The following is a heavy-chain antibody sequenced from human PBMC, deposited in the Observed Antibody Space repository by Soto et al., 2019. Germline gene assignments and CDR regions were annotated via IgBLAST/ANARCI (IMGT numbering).Heavy chain of an antibody. D-gene: IGHD3-10*01. CDR2: IYYSGST. V-gene: IGHV4-61*01. J-gene: IGHJ4*02. Sequence: GSLRLSCTVSGGSVSSGSYYWSWIRQPPGKGLEWIGYIYYSGSTNYNPSLKSRVTISVDTSKNQFSLKLSSVTAADTAVYYCARDWRTYYYGSGSYYFDYWGQGTLVTVSS. CDR3: ARDWRTYYYGSGSYYFDY. CDR1: GGSVSSGSYY.